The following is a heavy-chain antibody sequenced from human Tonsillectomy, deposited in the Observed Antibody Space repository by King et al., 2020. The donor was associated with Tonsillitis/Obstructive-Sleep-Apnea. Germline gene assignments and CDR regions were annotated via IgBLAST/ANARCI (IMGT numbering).Heavy chain of an antibody. CDR1: GYSFTSDD. Sequence: VQLVESGAEVQKPGASVRVSCKASGYSFTSDDIIWVRKTTGQGREWMGWMNPTSGNTAYAHKFQGRVTMTRHIPISTAYMELNSLRSEDTVVFYCARGRCSGTYAVERYYSYLDVWGNGTTVTVSS. V-gene: IGHV1-8*01. CDR2: MNPTSGNT. D-gene: IGHD1-26*01. CDR3: ARGRCSGTYAVERYYSYLDV. J-gene: IGHJ6*03.